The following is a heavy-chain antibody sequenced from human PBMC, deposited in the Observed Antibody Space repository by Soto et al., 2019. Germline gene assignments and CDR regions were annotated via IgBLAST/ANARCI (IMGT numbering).Heavy chain of an antibody. CDR1: GYSFTDYD. CDR2: MNPNSGDT. D-gene: IGHD1-1*01. CDR3: ARVGGNWNDDYFDY. V-gene: IGHV1-8*01. J-gene: IGHJ4*02. Sequence: QVQLVQSGAEVKKPGASVKVSCKASGYSFTDYDINWVRQATGQGPEWMGWMNPNSGDTGYAQNSQGRVAITRDTSIRTAYMELSSLRSGDTAVYYCARVGGNWNDDYFDYWGQGTLVTVSS.